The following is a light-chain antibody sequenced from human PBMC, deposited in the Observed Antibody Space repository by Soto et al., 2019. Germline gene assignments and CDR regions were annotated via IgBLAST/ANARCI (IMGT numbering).Light chain of an antibody. V-gene: IGKV1-39*01. CDR2: GAS. CDR1: QRIDNF. J-gene: IGKJ2*01. CDR3: QQRYKTSLSS. Sequence: DIQMTQSPSFLSASVGDRVTITCRASQRIDNFLNWYQQKPGKAPKLLIYGASSLQSGVPSRFSGSGSGTDFTLTITSLQTEDSATYHCQQRYKTSLSSFGQGTKVDIK.